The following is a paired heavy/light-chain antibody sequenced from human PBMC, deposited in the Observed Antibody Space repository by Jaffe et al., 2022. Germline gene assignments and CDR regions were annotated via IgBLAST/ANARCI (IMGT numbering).Heavy chain of an antibody. D-gene: IGHD7-27*01. CDR1: GFTFSDYY. CDR2: ISSSGSTI. Sequence: QVQLVESGGGLVKPGGSLRLSCAASGFTFSDYYMSWIRQAPGKGLEWVSYISSSGSTIYYADSVKGRFTISRDNAKNSLYLQMNSLRAEDTAVYYCARDFRGSGKTGGYFDYWGQGTLVTVSS. V-gene: IGHV3-11*01. J-gene: IGHJ4*02. CDR3: ARDFRGSGKTGGYFDY.
Light chain of an antibody. CDR2: EVS. V-gene: IGKV2-29*02. CDR3: MQGIHLPPLFT. J-gene: IGKJ3*01. CDR1: QSLLHSDGKTY. Sequence: DIVMTQTPLSLSVTPGQPASISCKSSQSLLHSDGKTYLYWYLQKPGQSPQLLIYEVSSRFSGVPDRFSGSGSGTDFTLKISRVEAEDVGVYYCMQGIHLPPLFTFGPGTKVDIK.